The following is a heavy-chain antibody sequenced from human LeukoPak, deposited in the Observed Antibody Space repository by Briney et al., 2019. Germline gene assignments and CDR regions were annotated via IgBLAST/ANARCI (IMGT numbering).Heavy chain of an antibody. CDR3: TRDYPASFDV. CDR2: IRSTIYGGTT. CDR1: GFDFDDYA. V-gene: IGHV3-49*04. J-gene: IGHJ3*01. Sequence: GGSLRLSCAGSGFDFDDYAMSWVRQAPGKGLEWLGFIRSTIYGGTTDYAASVKGRFTISRDDSKSIAYLQMNSLKTEDTAMYYCTRDYPASFDVWGQGTLVTVSS.